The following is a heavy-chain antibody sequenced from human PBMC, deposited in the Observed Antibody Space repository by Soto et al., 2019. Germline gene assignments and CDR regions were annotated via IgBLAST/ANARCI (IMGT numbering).Heavy chain of an antibody. V-gene: IGHV1-2*02. D-gene: IGHD3-3*01. Sequence: ASVKVSCKASGYTFTGYFIHWVRQAPGQGLEWVGYINPNSGATKYAPRFQGRVTMTSDTSIRTAYMDLSNLRSDDTAVYYCARGGGTILAPLPWGTGXLVTVYS. CDR3: ARGGGTILAPLP. CDR2: INPNSGAT. CDR1: GYTFTGYF. J-gene: IGHJ5*02.